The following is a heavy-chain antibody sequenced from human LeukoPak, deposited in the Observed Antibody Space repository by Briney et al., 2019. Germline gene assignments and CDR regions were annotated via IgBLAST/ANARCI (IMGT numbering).Heavy chain of an antibody. D-gene: IGHD5-24*01. CDR2: ISYDGSYQ. V-gene: IGHV3-30*04. CDR3: ARERRRDGYNYKDY. J-gene: IGHJ4*02. CDR1: GFTFSAYG. Sequence: GGSLRLSCAVSGFTFSAYGMHWVRQAPGKGLEWVAVISYDGSYQAYADSVRGRFTVSRDSSKNTLYLQLNSLRPEDTGLYYCARERRRDGYNYKDYWGQGTQVSVSS.